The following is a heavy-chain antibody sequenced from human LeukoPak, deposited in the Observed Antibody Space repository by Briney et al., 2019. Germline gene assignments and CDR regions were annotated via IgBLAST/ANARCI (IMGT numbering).Heavy chain of an antibody. Sequence: GGSLRLSCAASGFTFSNYWMSWVRQAPGKGLEWVANIKQDGSERYYVDSVKGRFTISRDNAKNSLYLQMNSLRAEDTAVYYCARYGGSYYFDNWGQGTLVTVSS. CDR2: IKQDGSER. V-gene: IGHV3-7*01. CDR1: GFTFSNYW. CDR3: ARYGGSYYFDN. J-gene: IGHJ4*02. D-gene: IGHD1-26*01.